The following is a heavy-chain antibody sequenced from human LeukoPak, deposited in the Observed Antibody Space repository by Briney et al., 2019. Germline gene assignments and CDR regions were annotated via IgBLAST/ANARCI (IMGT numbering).Heavy chain of an antibody. V-gene: IGHV3-48*01. CDR1: GFTFNIYN. J-gene: IGHJ4*02. CDR3: ARLRVYYFDY. CDR2: ISSSSSTI. Sequence: GGSLRLSCAASGFTFNIYNMNWVGQAPGKGLEWVSYISSSSSTIYYADSVKGRLTISRDNAKNSLYLQMNSLRAEDTAVYYCARLRVYYFDYWGQGTLVTVSS.